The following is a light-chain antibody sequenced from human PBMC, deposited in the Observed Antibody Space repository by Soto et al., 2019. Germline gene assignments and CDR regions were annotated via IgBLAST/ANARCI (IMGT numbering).Light chain of an antibody. V-gene: IGKV1-39*01. CDR1: QFISTY. Sequence: DIQMTQSPSSLSASVGDSVTITCRASQFISTYLNCYQQRLGKAPKLLIYAASSLQPGVQSRFTGSGSGTDFTLTISSLHPEEFATYYCQQSHSAPLNFGGGTKVEIK. CDR2: AAS. CDR3: QQSHSAPLN. J-gene: IGKJ4*01.